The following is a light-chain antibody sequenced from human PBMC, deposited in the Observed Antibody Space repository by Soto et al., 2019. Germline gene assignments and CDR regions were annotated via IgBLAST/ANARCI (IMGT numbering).Light chain of an antibody. CDR3: QQLKSFPWT. J-gene: IGKJ1*01. CDR2: AAS. V-gene: IGKV1-9*01. CDR1: QDISYY. Sequence: DIQLTQSPSFLSASVGDRVTITCRASQDISYYLAWYQQKPGKAPNLLIYAASTLQSGVASRFSGGGSGTDFTLTISSLQPEDFATYYCQQLKSFPWTFGQGTKVDIK.